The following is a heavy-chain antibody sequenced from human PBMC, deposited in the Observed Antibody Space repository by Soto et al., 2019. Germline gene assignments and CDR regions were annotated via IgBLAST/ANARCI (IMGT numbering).Heavy chain of an antibody. V-gene: IGHV1-18*01. CDR2: ISAYNGNT. CDR1: GYTFTSYG. CDR3: ARDGTGLGLSYYYYGMDV. J-gene: IGHJ6*02. Sequence: QVQLVQSGAEVKKPGASVKVSCKASGYTFTSYGISWVRQAPGQGLEWMGWISAYNGNTNYAQKLQGRVTMTTDTPTSTAYMELRSLRSDDTAVYYCARDGTGLGLSYYYYGMDVWGQGTTVTVSS.